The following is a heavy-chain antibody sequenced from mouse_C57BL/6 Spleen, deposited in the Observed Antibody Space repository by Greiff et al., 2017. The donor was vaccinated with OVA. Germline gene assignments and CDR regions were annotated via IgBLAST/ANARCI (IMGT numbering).Heavy chain of an antibody. Sequence: EVQLQESGPELVKPGASVKISCKASGYSFTGYYMNWVKQSPEKSLEWIGEINPSTGGTTYNQKFKAKATLTVDKSSSTAYMQLKSLTSEDSAVYDGARRTTVDKYDFDYWGQGTTLTVSS. V-gene: IGHV1-42*01. J-gene: IGHJ2*01. D-gene: IGHD1-1*01. CDR2: INPSTGGT. CDR3: ARRTTVDKYDFDY. CDR1: GYSFTGYY.